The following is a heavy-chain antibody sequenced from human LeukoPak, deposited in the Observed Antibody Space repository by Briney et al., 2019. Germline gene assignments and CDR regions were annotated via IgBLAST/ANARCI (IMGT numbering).Heavy chain of an antibody. D-gene: IGHD3-22*01. CDR3: AREYAVITHEGAFDI. V-gene: IGHV3-48*01. J-gene: IGHJ3*02. Sequence: GGSLRLSCAASGFTFSSYSRNWVRQAPGKGLEWVSYISSSSSTIYYGDSVKGRFTISRDNAKNSLYLQMNSLRAEDTAVYYCAREYAVITHEGAFDIWGQGTMVTVSS. CDR1: GFTFSSYS. CDR2: ISSSSSTI.